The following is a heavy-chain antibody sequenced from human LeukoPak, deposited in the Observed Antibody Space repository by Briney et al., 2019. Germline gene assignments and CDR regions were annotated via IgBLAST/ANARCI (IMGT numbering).Heavy chain of an antibody. CDR3: ATTSRHFDH. V-gene: IGHV5-51*01. CDR1: GYTFTSYW. D-gene: IGHD6-6*01. CDR2: IWPGDSET. J-gene: IGHJ4*02. Sequence: GESLKISCKGSGYTFTSYWITWVRQMPGKGLEWMGVIWPGDSETRYSPSFQGQVTISADKSISTAYLQWNSLKASDTAMYYCATTSRHFDHWGQGTLVTVSS.